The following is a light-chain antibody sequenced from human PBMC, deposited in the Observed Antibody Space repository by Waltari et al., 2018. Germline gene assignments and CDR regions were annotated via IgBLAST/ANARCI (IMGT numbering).Light chain of an antibody. CDR1: ASDVGAYTF. Sequence: QSALTQPASVSGSPGQSITISCPGTASDVGAYTFVSWYQQHPGKAPHLISYEVSNRPSGISNRFSASKSGNTASLTISGLQAEDEADYYCSSYTTSSAPGVFGTGTRVTVL. CDR2: EVS. J-gene: IGLJ1*01. V-gene: IGLV2-14*01. CDR3: SSYTTSSAPGV.